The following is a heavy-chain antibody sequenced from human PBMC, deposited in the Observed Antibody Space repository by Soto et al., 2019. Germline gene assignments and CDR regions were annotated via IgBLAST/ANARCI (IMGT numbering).Heavy chain of an antibody. Sequence: QLQLQESGPGLVKPSETLSLTCSVSGDSISSSNYYWGWIRQPPGKGLEWIGSIYYSGSTYYNPSLTGRVYMSRDMSKTRFSLQLTSLTAADTAVYYCASYELSTAYFPQFLFDYWGQGTLVTVSA. CDR1: GDSISSSNYY. V-gene: IGHV4-39*02. D-gene: IGHD3-9*01. CDR2: IYYSGST. CDR3: ASYELSTAYFPQFLFDY. J-gene: IGHJ4*02.